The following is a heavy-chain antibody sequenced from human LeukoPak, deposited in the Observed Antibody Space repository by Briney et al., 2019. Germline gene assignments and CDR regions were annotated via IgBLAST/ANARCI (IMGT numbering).Heavy chain of an antibody. CDR1: GGTFSTYP. Sequence: GSSVKVSCKASGGTFSTYPINWVRQAPGQGLEWMGGIIPIFGTANYAQKFQGRVTITADESTSTAYMELSSLRSEDTAVYYCARLICGGDCHLDYWGQGTLVTVSS. CDR3: ARLICGGDCHLDY. CDR2: IIPIFGTA. V-gene: IGHV1-69*01. D-gene: IGHD2-21*02. J-gene: IGHJ4*02.